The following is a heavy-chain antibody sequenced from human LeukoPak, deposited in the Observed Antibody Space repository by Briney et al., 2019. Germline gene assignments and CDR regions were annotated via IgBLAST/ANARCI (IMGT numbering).Heavy chain of an antibody. CDR3: ARVSRLNYFDY. D-gene: IGHD5/OR15-5a*01. Sequence: SETLSLTCTVSGGSISSYYWSWIRQPPGKGLEWIGYIYYSGSTYYNPSLKSRVTISVDTSKNQFSLKLSSVTAADTAVYYCARVSRLNYFDYWGQGTLVTVST. J-gene: IGHJ4*02. CDR2: IYYSGST. CDR1: GGSISSYY. V-gene: IGHV4-59*08.